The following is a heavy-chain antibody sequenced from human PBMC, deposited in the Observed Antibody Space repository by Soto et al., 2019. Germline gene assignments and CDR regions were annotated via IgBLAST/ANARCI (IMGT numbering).Heavy chain of an antibody. CDR1: GGSISSSSYY. D-gene: IGHD6-19*01. CDR3: ARQRQWLVRGDFDY. J-gene: IGHJ4*02. V-gene: IGHV4-39*01. CDR2: IYYSWST. Sequence: QLQLQESGPGLVKPSETLSLTCTVSGGSISSSSYYWGWIRQPPGKGLEWIGSIYYSWSTYYNPSLKRRVTXSVDTSKNQFSLKLSSVTAADTAVYYCARQRQWLVRGDFDYWGQGTLVTVSS.